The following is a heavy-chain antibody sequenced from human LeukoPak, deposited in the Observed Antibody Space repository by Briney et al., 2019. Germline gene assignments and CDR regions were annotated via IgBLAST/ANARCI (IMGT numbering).Heavy chain of an antibody. CDR1: GFTFSSYA. V-gene: IGHV3-23*01. J-gene: IGHJ4*02. Sequence: PGGSLRPSCAASGFTFSSYAMSWVRQAPGKGLEWVSAISGSGGSTYYADSVKGRFTISRDNSKNTLYLQMNSLRAEDTAVYYCAKVDSSGYYYSAVDYWGQGTLVTVSS. CDR3: AKVDSSGYYYSAVDY. D-gene: IGHD3-22*01. CDR2: ISGSGGST.